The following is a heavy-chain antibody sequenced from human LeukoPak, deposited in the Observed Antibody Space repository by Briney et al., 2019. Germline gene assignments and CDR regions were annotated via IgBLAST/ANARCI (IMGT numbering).Heavy chain of an antibody. V-gene: IGHV1-2*02. CDR2: INPNNGDT. CDR3: ASYPRSISTPPFDY. CDR1: GYTFTAQY. D-gene: IGHD3-3*02. J-gene: IGHJ4*02. Sequence: ASVKVSCKASGYTFTAQYMHWVRQAPGQGLERMGWINPNNGDTKNAQSFLGRVTMTRDTYTPTAYMELSSLRSDDTAVYFCASYPRSISTPPFDYWGQGPLVTVSS.